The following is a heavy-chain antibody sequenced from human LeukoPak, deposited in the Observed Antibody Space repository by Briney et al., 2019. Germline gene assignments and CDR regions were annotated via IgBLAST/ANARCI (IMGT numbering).Heavy chain of an antibody. Sequence: GGSLRLSCAASGFTFSSYAMRWVRQAPGKGLEWVSAISASGSSPYYADSVKGRFTISRDNSKNTLYLQMNSLRAEDTAIYYCAKGYCSGGSCSTLDYWGQGTLVTVSS. J-gene: IGHJ4*02. D-gene: IGHD2-15*01. CDR3: AKGYCSGGSCSTLDY. CDR2: ISASGSSP. V-gene: IGHV3-23*01. CDR1: GFTFSSYA.